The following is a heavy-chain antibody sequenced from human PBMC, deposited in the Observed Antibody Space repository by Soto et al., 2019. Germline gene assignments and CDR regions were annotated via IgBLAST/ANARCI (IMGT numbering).Heavy chain of an antibody. Sequence: SETLSLTCTVSGGSISSYYWSWIRQPPGKGLEWIGYIYYSGSTNYNPSLKSRVTISVDTSKNQFSLKLSSVTAADTAVYYCARHKAYGSGSYYKGAYYYYGMDVWGQGTTVTVS. D-gene: IGHD3-10*01. CDR3: ARHKAYGSGSYYKGAYYYYGMDV. J-gene: IGHJ6*02. CDR2: IYYSGST. V-gene: IGHV4-59*08. CDR1: GGSISSYY.